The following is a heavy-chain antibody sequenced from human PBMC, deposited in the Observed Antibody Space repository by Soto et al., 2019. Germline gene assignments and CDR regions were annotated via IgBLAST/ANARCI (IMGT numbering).Heavy chain of an antibody. V-gene: IGHV4-59*01. CDR1: GGSISNYY. J-gene: IGHJ4*02. D-gene: IGHD4-17*01. Sequence: QVQLQESGPGLVKASETLSLTCTVSGGSISNYYWSWIRQSPGKGLEWIGYIYSSGSTNYNPSLRSRVTISVDTSKNQFSLKLSSVTAADTAVYYCARRDPDYGEFDYWGQGTLVTVSS. CDR2: IYSSGST. CDR3: ARRDPDYGEFDY.